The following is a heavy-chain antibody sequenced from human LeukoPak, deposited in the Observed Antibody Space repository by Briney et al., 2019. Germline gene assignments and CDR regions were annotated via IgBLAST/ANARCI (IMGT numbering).Heavy chain of an antibody. V-gene: IGHV1-24*01. J-gene: IGHJ4*02. CDR1: GYTLTELS. CDR3: ATANRRSGSYSV. D-gene: IGHD1-26*01. Sequence: GASVKVSCKVSGYTLTELSMHWVRQAPGKGLEWMGGFDPEDGETIYAQKFQGRVTMTEDTSTDTAYMELSSLRSEDTAVYYCATANRRSGSYSVWGQGTLVTVSS. CDR2: FDPEDGET.